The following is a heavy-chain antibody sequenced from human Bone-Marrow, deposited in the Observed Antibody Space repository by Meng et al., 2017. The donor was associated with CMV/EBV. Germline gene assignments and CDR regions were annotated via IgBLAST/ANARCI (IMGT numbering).Heavy chain of an antibody. D-gene: IGHD7-27*01. CDR2: INHSGST. CDR3: ASMLTGDPLRDY. CDR1: GGSFSGYY. V-gene: IGHV4-34*01. J-gene: IGHJ4*02. Sequence: QVQLQQLAAGLLKPSEPLSLACAVYGGSFSGYYWSWIRQPPGKGLEWIGEINHSGSTNYNPSLKSRVTISVDTSKNQFSLKLSSVTAADTAVYYCASMLTGDPLRDYWGQGTLVTVSS.